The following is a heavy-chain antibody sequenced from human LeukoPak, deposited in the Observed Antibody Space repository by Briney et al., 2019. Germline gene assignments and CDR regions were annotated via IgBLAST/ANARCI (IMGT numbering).Heavy chain of an antibody. CDR2: IFTSGTT. CDR3: ARLSMTSQDS. J-gene: IGHJ4*02. Sequence: SETLSLTCTVSGGSISSFYWSWIRQPAGKGLEWIGRIFTSGTTNYNPSLKNRVTISLDTSKNQFSLKLTSVTAADTAVYYRARLSMTSQDSWGQGTLVTVSS. CDR1: GGSISSFY. D-gene: IGHD2/OR15-2a*01. V-gene: IGHV4-4*07.